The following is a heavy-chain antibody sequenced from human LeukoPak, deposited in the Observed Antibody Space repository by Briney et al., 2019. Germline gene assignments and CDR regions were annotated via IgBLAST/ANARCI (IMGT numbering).Heavy chain of an antibody. Sequence: SETLSLTCTVSGGSISSYYWSWIRQPPGKGLEWIGYIYYSGSANYNPSLKSRVTISIDTSKNQFSLKLSSVTAADTAVYYCARHSSGYSFEYWGQGTLVTVSS. D-gene: IGHD3-22*01. J-gene: IGHJ4*02. CDR1: GGSISSYY. CDR2: IYYSGSA. V-gene: IGHV4-59*08. CDR3: ARHSSGYSFEY.